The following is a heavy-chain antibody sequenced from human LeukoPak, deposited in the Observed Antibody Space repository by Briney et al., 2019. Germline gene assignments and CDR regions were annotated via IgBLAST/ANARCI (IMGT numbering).Heavy chain of an antibody. V-gene: IGHV3-7*01. J-gene: IGHJ4*02. D-gene: IGHD3-22*01. CDR2: IKQDGSEK. CDR3: AKDLRYYDSSGHDY. Sequence: PGGSLRLSCAASGFTFSSYWMSWVCQAPGKGLEWVANIKQDGSEKYYVDSVKGRFTISRDNAKNSLYLQMNSLRAEDTAVYYCAKDLRYYDSSGHDYWGQGTLVTVSS. CDR1: GFTFSSYW.